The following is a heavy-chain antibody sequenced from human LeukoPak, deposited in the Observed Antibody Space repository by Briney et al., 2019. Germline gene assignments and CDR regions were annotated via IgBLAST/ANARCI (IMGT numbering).Heavy chain of an antibody. CDR2: ISSSSSYT. V-gene: IGHV3-11*06. Sequence: PGGSLRLSCAASGFTFSDYYMSWIRQAPGKGLEWVSYISSSSSYTNYADSVKGRFTISRDNAKNSLYLQMNNLRAEDTAVYYCVRDPEPAAGLPDYWGQGTLVTVSS. D-gene: IGHD6-13*01. CDR3: VRDPEPAAGLPDY. J-gene: IGHJ4*02. CDR1: GFTFSDYY.